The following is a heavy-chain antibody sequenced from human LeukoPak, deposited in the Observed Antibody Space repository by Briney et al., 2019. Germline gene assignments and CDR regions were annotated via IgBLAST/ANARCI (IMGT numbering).Heavy chain of an antibody. D-gene: IGHD2-15*01. CDR1: GYTFTSYG. CDR2: ISAYNGNT. Sequence: ASVKVSSKASGYTFTSYGIRWVRQAPGQGLGGMGWISAYNGNTNYAQKLQGRVTMTTDTSTSTAYMELRSLRSDDTAVYYCAREGCSGGSCYSRPIDYWGQGTLVTVSS. J-gene: IGHJ4*02. V-gene: IGHV1-18*01. CDR3: AREGCSGGSCYSRPIDY.